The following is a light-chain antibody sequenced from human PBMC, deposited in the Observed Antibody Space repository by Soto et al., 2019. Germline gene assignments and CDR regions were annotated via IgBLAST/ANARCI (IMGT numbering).Light chain of an antibody. CDR3: QQYGSSPVT. J-gene: IGKJ1*01. V-gene: IGKV3-20*01. Sequence: EIVLTQSPGTLSLSPGEGATLSCRASQSVSSSYLAWYQQKPGQAPRLLIYGASSRATGVPDRFSGSGSGTDFTLTISRLEPEDFAMYYCQQYGSSPVTFGQGTKVDIK. CDR2: GAS. CDR1: QSVSSSY.